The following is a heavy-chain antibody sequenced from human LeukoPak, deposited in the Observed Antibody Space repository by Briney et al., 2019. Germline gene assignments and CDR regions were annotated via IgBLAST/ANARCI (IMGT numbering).Heavy chain of an antibody. CDR2: INHSGST. V-gene: IGHV4-34*01. J-gene: IGHJ5*02. D-gene: IGHD5-18*01. CDR3: ARCPVLGTARADPAYWFDP. CDR1: GVSFSGYY. Sequence: SETLSLTCAVYGVSFSGYYWSWIRKPPGKGLEWIGEINHSGSTNYNPSLKSRVTISVDTSKNQFSLKLSSVTAADTAVYYCARCPVLGTARADPAYWFDPWGQGTLVTVSS.